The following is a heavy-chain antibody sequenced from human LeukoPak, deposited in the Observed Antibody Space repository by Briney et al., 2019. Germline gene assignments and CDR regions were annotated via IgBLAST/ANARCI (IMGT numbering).Heavy chain of an antibody. V-gene: IGHV4-39*01. CDR1: GDSISSSSYY. CDR3: ARLTTDRRAFDI. CDR2: IYYSGST. Sequence: PSETLSLTCTVSGDSISSSSYYWGWIRQPPGKGLEWIGSIYYSGSTYYNPSLKSRVTISVDTSKNQFSLKLSSVTAADTAVYYCARLTTDRRAFDIWGQGTMVTVSS. D-gene: IGHD1-1*01. J-gene: IGHJ3*02.